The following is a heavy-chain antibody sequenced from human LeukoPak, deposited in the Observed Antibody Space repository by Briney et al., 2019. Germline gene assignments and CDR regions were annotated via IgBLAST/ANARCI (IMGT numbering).Heavy chain of an antibody. Sequence: ASVKVSCKASGYTFTSYDINWVRQAPGQGLEWMGGIIPIFGTANYAQKFQGRVTITADESTSTAYMELSSLRSEDTAVYYCASPGYCSSTSCLDWDWFDPWGQGTLVTVSS. CDR1: GYTFTSYD. CDR3: ASPGYCSSTSCLDWDWFDP. CDR2: IIPIFGTA. J-gene: IGHJ5*02. V-gene: IGHV1-69*13. D-gene: IGHD2-2*01.